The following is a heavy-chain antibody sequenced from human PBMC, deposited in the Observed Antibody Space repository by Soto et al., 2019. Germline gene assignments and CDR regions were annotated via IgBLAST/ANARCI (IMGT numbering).Heavy chain of an antibody. CDR1: GGTFSSYA. CDR2: IIPIFGTA. CDR3: ARDRLWYSGSPYHDAFDI. V-gene: IGHV1-69*01. Sequence: QVQLVQSGAEVKKPGSSVKVSCKASGGTFSSYAISWVRQAPGQGLEWMGGIIPIFGTANYAQKFQGRGTITAEESTSTAYMELSSMRSEDTAVYYCARDRLWYSGSPYHDAFDIWGQGTMVTVSS. J-gene: IGHJ3*02. D-gene: IGHD1-26*01.